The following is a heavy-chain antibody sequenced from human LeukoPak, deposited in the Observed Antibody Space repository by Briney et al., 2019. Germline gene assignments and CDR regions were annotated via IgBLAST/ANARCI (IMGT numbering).Heavy chain of an antibody. CDR1: GGSISSENW. Sequence: SGTLSLTCAVSGGSISSENWWSWVRQPPGKGLEWIGEIHHRGGTNCNPSLRSRVTISIDTSKNQFSLKLTSVTAADTAVYYCATPNDAFNIWGQGTMVTVSS. V-gene: IGHV4-4*02. J-gene: IGHJ3*02. CDR2: IHHRGGT. CDR3: ATPNDAFNI.